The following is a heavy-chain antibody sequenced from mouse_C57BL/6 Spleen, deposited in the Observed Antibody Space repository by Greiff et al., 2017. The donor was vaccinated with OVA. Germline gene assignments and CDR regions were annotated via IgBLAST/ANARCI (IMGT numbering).Heavy chain of an antibody. D-gene: IGHD2-3*01. V-gene: IGHV1-63*01. Sequence: QVQLQQSGAELVRPGTSVKMSCKASGYTFTNYWIGWAKQRPGHGLEWIGDIYPGGGYTNYNEKFKGKATLTADKSSSTAYMQFSSLTSEDSAIYYCARSHDGYPAWFAYWGQGTLVTVSA. CDR1: GYTFTNYW. CDR2: IYPGGGYT. J-gene: IGHJ3*01. CDR3: ARSHDGYPAWFAY.